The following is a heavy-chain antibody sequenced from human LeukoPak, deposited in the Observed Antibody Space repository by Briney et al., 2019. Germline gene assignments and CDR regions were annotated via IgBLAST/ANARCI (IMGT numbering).Heavy chain of an antibody. CDR2: INPNSGGT. Sequence: ASVKVSCKASEYTFTGYYIHWVRQAPGQGLEWMGWINPNSGGTNYAQKFQGRVTMTRDTSISTAYMELSRLGSDDTAVYYCAREAVGYCSSTSCLNPLDYWGQGTLVTVSS. D-gene: IGHD2-2*01. CDR1: EYTFTGYY. V-gene: IGHV1-2*02. J-gene: IGHJ4*02. CDR3: AREAVGYCSSTSCLNPLDY.